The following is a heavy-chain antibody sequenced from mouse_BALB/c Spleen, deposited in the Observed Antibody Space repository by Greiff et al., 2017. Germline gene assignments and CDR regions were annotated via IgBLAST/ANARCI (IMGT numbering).Heavy chain of an antibody. CDR2: ISYSGST. CDR3: ARSDYGNYWAMDY. J-gene: IGHJ4*01. CDR1: GDSITSGY. Sequence: DVKLQESGPSLVKPSQTLSLTCSVTGDSITSGYWNWIRKFPGNKLEYMGYISYSGSTYYNPSLKSRISITRDTSKNQYYLQLNSVTTEDTATYYCARSDYGNYWAMDYWGQGTSVTVSS. D-gene: IGHD2-1*01. V-gene: IGHV3-8*02.